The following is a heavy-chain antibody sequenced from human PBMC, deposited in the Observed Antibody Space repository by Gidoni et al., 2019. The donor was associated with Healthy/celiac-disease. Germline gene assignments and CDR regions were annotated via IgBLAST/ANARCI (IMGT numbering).Heavy chain of an antibody. CDR2: IYYSGST. Sequence: KGLEWIGYIYYSGSTNYNPSLKSRVTISVDTSKNQFSLKLSSVTAADTAVYYCARGPLPGIAAAVSLSWFDPWGQGTLVTVSS. V-gene: IGHV4-59*01. D-gene: IGHD6-13*01. CDR3: ARGPLPGIAAAVSLSWFDP. J-gene: IGHJ5*02.